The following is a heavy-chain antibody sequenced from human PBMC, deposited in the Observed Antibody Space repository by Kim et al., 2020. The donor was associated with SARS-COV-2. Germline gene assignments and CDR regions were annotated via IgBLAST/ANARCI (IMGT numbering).Heavy chain of an antibody. Sequence: GGSLRLSCAASGFTFSSYAMSWVRQAPGKGLEWVSVISGSGGSTYYADSVKGRFTISRDNSKNTLYLQMNSLRAEDTAVYYCAKDMVRRDHYDYWGQGTLVTVSS. CDR1: GFTFSSYA. CDR2: ISGSGGST. J-gene: IGHJ4*02. D-gene: IGHD3-10*01. CDR3: AKDMVRRDHYDY. V-gene: IGHV3-23*01.